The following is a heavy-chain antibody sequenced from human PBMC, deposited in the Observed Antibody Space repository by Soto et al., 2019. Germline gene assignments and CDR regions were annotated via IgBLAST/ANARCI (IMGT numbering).Heavy chain of an antibody. CDR3: ARWAVDKRIYCSGGSCYFAFDI. D-gene: IGHD2-15*01. CDR1: GGSFSGYY. CDR2: INHSGST. Sequence: QVQLQQWGAGLLKPSETLSLTCAVYGGSFSGYYWSWIRQPPGKGLEWIGEINHSGSTNYNPSLKSRVTIPVDTSKNQFSLKLSSVTAADTAVYYCARWAVDKRIYCSGGSCYFAFDIWGQGTMVTVSS. J-gene: IGHJ3*02. V-gene: IGHV4-34*01.